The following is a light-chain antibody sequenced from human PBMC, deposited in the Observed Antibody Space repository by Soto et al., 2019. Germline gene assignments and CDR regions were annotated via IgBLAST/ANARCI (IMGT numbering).Light chain of an antibody. V-gene: IGKV3-11*01. J-gene: IGKJ5*01. CDR1: QSVSSY. CDR2: DAS. Sequence: EIVLTQAPATLSLSPGERATLSCRASQSVSSYLAWYQQKPGQAPRLLIYDASNSATGIPARFSGSGSGTDFALTISSLEPEDVAVYYCQQRSNWPITFGQGTRLEIK. CDR3: QQRSNWPIT.